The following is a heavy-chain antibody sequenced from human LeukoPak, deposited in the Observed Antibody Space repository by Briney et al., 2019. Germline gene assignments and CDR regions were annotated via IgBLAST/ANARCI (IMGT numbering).Heavy chain of an antibody. Sequence: SGPTLVNPTQTLTLTCTFSGFSLSTSGVGVGWIRQPPGKALEWLALIYWNDDKRYSPSLKSRLTITKDTSKNQVVLTMTNMHPVDTATYYCAHRHGGPLRWGFDYWGQGTLVTVSS. V-gene: IGHV2-5*01. J-gene: IGHJ4*02. CDR1: GFSLSTSGVG. CDR3: AHRHGGPLRWGFDY. D-gene: IGHD4-23*01. CDR2: IYWNDDK.